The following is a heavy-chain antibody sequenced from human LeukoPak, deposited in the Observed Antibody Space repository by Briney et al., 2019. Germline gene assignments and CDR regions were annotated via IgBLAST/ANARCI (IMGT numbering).Heavy chain of an antibody. CDR3: ASGSPGYGSGWYLRGPFDY. J-gene: IGHJ4*02. Sequence: SETLSLTCAVSGYSISSTYYWGWIWQPPGKGLEWIGSIYHSGSTYYNPSLKSRVTISIDTSKNQFSLKLSSVTAADTAVYYCASGSPGYGSGWYLRGPFDYWGQGILVTVSS. D-gene: IGHD6-19*01. CDR2: IYHSGST. V-gene: IGHV4-38-2*01. CDR1: GYSISSTYY.